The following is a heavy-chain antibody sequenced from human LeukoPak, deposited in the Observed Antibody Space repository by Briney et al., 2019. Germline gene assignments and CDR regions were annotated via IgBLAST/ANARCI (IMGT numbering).Heavy chain of an antibody. J-gene: IGHJ5*02. V-gene: IGHV4-59*01. D-gene: IGHD3-10*01. CDR1: GGSISSYY. CDR2: IYYSGST. Sequence: SETLSLTCTVSGGSISSYYWSWIRQPPGKGLEWIGYIYYSGSTNYNPSLKSRVTISVDTSKNQFSLKLSSVTAADTAAYYCARGINYYGSGSWNWFDPWGQGTLVTVSS. CDR3: ARGINYYGSGSWNWFDP.